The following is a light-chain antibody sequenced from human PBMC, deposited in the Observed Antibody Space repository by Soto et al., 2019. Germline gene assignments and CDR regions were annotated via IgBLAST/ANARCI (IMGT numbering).Light chain of an antibody. CDR2: GAS. J-gene: IGKJ1*01. CDR3: QQYNNWPPWT. V-gene: IGKV3-15*01. CDR1: QSVSSN. Sequence: EIVMTQSPATLSVSPGERATLSCRASQSVSSNLAWYQQKPGQAPRLLIYGASTRATGIPARFSGSGSGAEINLSISSLQSEDFAVYYCQQYNNWPPWTFGQGIKVEIK.